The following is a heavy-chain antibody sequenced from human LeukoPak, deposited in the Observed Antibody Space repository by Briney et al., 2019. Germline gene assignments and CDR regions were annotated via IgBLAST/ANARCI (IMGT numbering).Heavy chain of an antibody. CDR2: ISYDGSNK. J-gene: IGHJ3*02. D-gene: IGHD3-10*01. CDR3: AAMYYYGSGSYDAFDI. V-gene: IGHV3-30*03. CDR1: GFTFSSYG. Sequence: SGGSLRLSCAASGFTFSSYGMHWVRQAPGKGLEWVAVISYDGSNKYYADSVKGRFTISRDNSKNTLYLQMNSLRAEDTAVYYCAAMYYYGSGSYDAFDIWGQGTMVTVSS.